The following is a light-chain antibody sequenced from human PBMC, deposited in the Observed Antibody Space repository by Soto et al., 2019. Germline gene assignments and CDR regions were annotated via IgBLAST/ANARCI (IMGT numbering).Light chain of an antibody. CDR2: DTS. CDR1: QSFSGY. CDR3: QQRGSWPLT. Sequence: EIVLTQSPATLSLSPGERVTLSCRASQSFSGYLAWYQQKPGQAPRLLIYDTSNRATGIPARFSGSRSGTDFTLTISSLEPEDFAVYYCQQRGSWPLTFGGGTKVEI. V-gene: IGKV3-11*01. J-gene: IGKJ4*01.